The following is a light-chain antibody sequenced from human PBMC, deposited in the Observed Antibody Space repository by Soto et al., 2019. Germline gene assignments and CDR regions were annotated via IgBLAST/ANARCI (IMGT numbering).Light chain of an antibody. CDR2: GNS. CDR1: SSNIGAGYD. J-gene: IGLJ1*01. Sequence: QSVLTQPRSVSGAPGQRVTISCTGSSSNIGAGYDVHWYQQLPGTAPKLLIYGNSNRPSGVPDRFSGSKSGTSASLAITGLQAEDEADYYCQSYDSSLSHYVFGTGTKVTVL. V-gene: IGLV1-40*01. CDR3: QSYDSSLSHYV.